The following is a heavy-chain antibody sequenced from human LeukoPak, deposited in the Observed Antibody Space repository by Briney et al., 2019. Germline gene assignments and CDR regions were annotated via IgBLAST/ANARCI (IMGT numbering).Heavy chain of an antibody. J-gene: IGHJ4*02. Sequence: GMSLRLSCAASGFTFSSSSMHWVRQAPGRGLEWVALISSDGIIKYYGDSVKGRFTISRDNAKNSLYLQMNSLRAEDTAVYYCARGSGSGSYTGFDYWGQGTLVTVSS. CDR3: ARGSGSGSYTGFDY. D-gene: IGHD3-10*01. CDR1: GFTFSSSS. CDR2: ISSDGIIK. V-gene: IGHV3-30-3*01.